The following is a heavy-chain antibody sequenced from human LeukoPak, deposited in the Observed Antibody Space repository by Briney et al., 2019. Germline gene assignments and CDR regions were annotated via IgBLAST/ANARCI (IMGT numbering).Heavy chain of an antibody. Sequence: GASVKVSCKASGYTFTSYGISWVRQAPGQGLEWMGWISAYNGNTNYAQKLQARVTMTTDTSTSTAYMELRSLRSDDTAVYYCARVPSAPDDSSSWYWTYYYYGMDVWGQGTTVTVSS. CDR3: ARVPSAPDDSSSWYWTYYYYGMDV. V-gene: IGHV1-18*01. J-gene: IGHJ6*02. CDR1: GYTFTSYG. CDR2: ISAYNGNT. D-gene: IGHD6-13*01.